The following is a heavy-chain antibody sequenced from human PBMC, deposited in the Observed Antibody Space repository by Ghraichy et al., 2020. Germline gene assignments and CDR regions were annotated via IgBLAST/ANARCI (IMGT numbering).Heavy chain of an antibody. V-gene: IGHV4-39*01. Sequence: SETLSLTCTVSGGSISSSSYYWGWIRQPPGKGLEWIGSIYYSGSTYYNPSLKSRVTISVDTSKNQFSLKLSSVTAADTAVYYCARYSYGYDSLFDYWGQGTLVTVSS. CDR1: GGSISSSSYY. CDR3: ARYSYGYDSLFDY. CDR2: IYYSGST. J-gene: IGHJ4*02. D-gene: IGHD5-18*01.